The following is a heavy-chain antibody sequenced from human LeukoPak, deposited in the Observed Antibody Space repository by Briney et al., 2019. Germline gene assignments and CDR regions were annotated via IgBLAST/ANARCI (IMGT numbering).Heavy chain of an antibody. CDR2: INPNSGGT. CDR1: GYTFTVYY. Sequence: ASVKVSFKASGYTFTVYYMHWVRQAPGQGLEWMGWINPNSGGTNYAQKFQGWVTITRDTSISTAYMELSRLRSDDTAVYYCARDKGYCSGGSCYSLDYWGQGTLVTVSS. V-gene: IGHV1-2*04. D-gene: IGHD2-15*01. J-gene: IGHJ4*02. CDR3: ARDKGYCSGGSCYSLDY.